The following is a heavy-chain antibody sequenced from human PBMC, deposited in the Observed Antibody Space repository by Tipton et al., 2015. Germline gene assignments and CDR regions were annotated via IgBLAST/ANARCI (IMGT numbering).Heavy chain of an antibody. CDR1: GFTFDDYA. J-gene: IGHJ5*02. CDR2: LSWNSGNI. D-gene: IGHD2-2*01. Sequence: SLRLSCAASGFTFDDYAMHWVRQAPGRGLEWVSGLSWNSGNIGYAGSVKGRFTISRDNAKKSLYLQMNSLSAEDTAVYYCARGGVYCDRTSCHYNWFDPWGQGTLVTVSS. CDR3: ARGGVYCDRTSCHYNWFDP. V-gene: IGHV3-9*01.